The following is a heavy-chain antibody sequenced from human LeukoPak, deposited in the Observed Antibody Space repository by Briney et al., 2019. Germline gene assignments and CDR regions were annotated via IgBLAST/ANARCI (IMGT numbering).Heavy chain of an antibody. V-gene: IGHV3-21*03. J-gene: IGHJ4*02. D-gene: IGHD2-2*01. CDR3: ARDFGGYCSSSNCYLGHLDY. Sequence: KSGGSLRLSCAASGFTFSSYTMTWVRQAPGKGLEWVSSIISSGSYIYYADSVKGRFTISRDNAKNSLYLQMNSLRAEDTAVYYCARDFGGYCSSSNCYLGHLDYWGQGTLVTVSS. CDR1: GFTFSSYT. CDR2: IISSGSYI.